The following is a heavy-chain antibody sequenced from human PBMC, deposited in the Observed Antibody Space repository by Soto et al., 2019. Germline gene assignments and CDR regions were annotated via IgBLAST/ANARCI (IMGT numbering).Heavy chain of an antibody. CDR1: GFTFSNYI. CDR3: ARDDVRGSYCDLGY. CDR2: ILHDGNNK. D-gene: IGHD3-10*01. Sequence: QVQLVESGGGVVQPGRSLRLSCAASGFTFSNYIMHWVRQAPGKGLEWVAMILHDGNNKYYADSVKGRFTISRDNSKNTLYLQMNSLRTEDTAIYYCARDDVRGSYCDLGYWGQGTLVTVSS. J-gene: IGHJ4*02. V-gene: IGHV3-30-3*01.